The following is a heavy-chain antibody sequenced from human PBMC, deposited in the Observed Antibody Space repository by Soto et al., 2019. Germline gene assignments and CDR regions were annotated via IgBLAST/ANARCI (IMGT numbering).Heavy chain of an antibody. CDR1: GFTFSSYA. V-gene: IGHV3-23*01. CDR2: ISGSGGST. Sequence: GGSLRLSCAASGFTFSSYAMSWVRQAPGKGLEWVSAISGSGGSTYYADSVKGRFTISRDNSKNTLYLQMNSLRAEDKAVYDCAQDGGVTAVESRYRTDEAFDNWGKGTMVTVSS. CDR3: AQDGGVTAVESRYRTDEAFDN. D-gene: IGHD2-21*02. J-gene: IGHJ3*02.